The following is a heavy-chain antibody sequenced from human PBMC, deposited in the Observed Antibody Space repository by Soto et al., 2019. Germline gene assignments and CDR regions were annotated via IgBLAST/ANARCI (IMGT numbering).Heavy chain of an antibody. CDR1: GFSLSTSGVG. Sequence: KESGPTLVKPTQTLTLTCTFSGFSLSTSGVGVGWIRQPPGKALEWLALIYWDDDKRYSPSLKSRLTITKDTSKNQVVLTMTNMDPVDTATYYCAQYPPLFPTTGYWGQGTLVTVSS. D-gene: IGHD4-17*01. J-gene: IGHJ4*02. CDR2: IYWDDDK. V-gene: IGHV2-5*02. CDR3: AQYPPLFPTTGY.